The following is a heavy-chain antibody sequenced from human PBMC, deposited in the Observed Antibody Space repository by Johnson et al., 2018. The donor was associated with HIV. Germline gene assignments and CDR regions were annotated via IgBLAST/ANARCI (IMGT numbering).Heavy chain of an antibody. D-gene: IGHD6-13*01. CDR2: IYSGGST. J-gene: IGHJ3*02. CDR3: ARDPAAAALRAFDI. Sequence: VQLVESGGGLVQRGGSLRLSCAASGFTVSSNYMTWVRQAPGKGLEWVSVIYSGGSTYYADSVKGRFTISRDHSENTLYLQMNSLRVEDTAVYYCARDPAAAALRAFDIWGQGTMVTVSS. V-gene: IGHV3-66*01. CDR1: GFTVSSNY.